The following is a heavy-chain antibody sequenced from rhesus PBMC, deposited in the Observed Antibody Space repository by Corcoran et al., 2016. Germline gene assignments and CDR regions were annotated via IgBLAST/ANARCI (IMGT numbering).Heavy chain of an antibody. Sequence: EVQLVESGGGLAKPGGSLRLHCAASGFTFSNYWMSWVRQAPGKGLEWISSINSGGSNTYYADSVKGRFTISREDAKNTVNLQMDSLRPEDTAVYYCVQDGGVWGPGVLVTVSS. J-gene: IGHJ5-1*01. V-gene: IGHV3-28*02. CDR3: VQDGGV. CDR1: GFTFSNYW. CDR2: INSGGSNT.